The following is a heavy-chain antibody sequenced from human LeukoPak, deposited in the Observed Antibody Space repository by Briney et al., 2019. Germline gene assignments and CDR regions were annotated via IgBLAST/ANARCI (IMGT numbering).Heavy chain of an antibody. J-gene: IGHJ6*02. CDR3: ARDRVTTHSYYYGMDV. V-gene: IGHV1-18*01. CDR2: ISAYNGNT. Sequence: GASVKVSCKASGYTFTSYGISWVRQAPGQGLEWMGWISAYNGNTTYAQKLQGRVTMTTDTSTSTAYMELRSLRSDDTAVYYCARDRVTTHSYYYGMDVWGQGTTVTVSS. D-gene: IGHD4-17*01. CDR1: GYTFTSYG.